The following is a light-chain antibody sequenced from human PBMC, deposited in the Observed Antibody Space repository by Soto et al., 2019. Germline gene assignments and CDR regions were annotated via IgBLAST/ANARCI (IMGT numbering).Light chain of an antibody. CDR3: QQYDNLQLT. CDR1: QDISNY. Sequence: DIQMTQSPSSLSASVGDRVTITCQASQDISNYLNWYQQKPGKAPKLLIYDASNLETGVSSRFSGSGYGTDFTFTISSLQPEDIATCYCQQYDNLQLTFGGGIKVEIK. CDR2: DAS. V-gene: IGKV1-33*01. J-gene: IGKJ4*02.